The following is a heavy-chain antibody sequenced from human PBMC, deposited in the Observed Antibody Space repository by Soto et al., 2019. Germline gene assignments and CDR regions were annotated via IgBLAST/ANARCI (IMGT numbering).Heavy chain of an antibody. J-gene: IGHJ4*02. D-gene: IGHD3-10*01. Sequence: ASVKVSCKASGHTFTSYGINWVRQAPGQGLEWMGWISGYNGHTNYAQKLQGRVTMTADTSTSTAYMDLRSLRSDDTAVFYCAREMVRGVGSDYWGQGTLVTSPQ. CDR1: GHTFTSYG. CDR2: ISGYNGHT. V-gene: IGHV1-18*04. CDR3: AREMVRGVGSDY.